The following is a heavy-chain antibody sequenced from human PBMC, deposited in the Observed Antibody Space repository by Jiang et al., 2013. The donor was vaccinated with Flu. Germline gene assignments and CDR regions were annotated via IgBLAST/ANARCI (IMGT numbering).Heavy chain of an antibody. CDR3: AKDTGTMIVVVSAFDY. CDR1: GFTFSSYA. D-gene: IGHD3-22*01. CDR2: ISGSGGST. J-gene: IGHJ4*02. V-gene: IGHV3-23*01. Sequence: GFTFSSYAMSWVRQAPGKGLEWVSAISGSGGSTYYADSVKGRFTISRDNSKNTLYLQMNSLRAEDTAVYYCAKDTGTMIVVVSAFDYWGQGTLVTVSS.